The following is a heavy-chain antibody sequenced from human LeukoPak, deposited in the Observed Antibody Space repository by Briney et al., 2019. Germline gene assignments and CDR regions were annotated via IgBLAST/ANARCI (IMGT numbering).Heavy chain of an antibody. CDR2: VWYDGSNK. Sequence: GGSLRLSCAASGFTFSSYGMHWVRQAPGQGLERVAVVWYDGSNKYYADAVKGRFTISRDNSNNTLYLQMNCLRAEDTAVYYCARLITMVRGDRFDPWGQGTLVIVSS. CDR3: ARLITMVRGDRFDP. V-gene: IGHV3-33*01. CDR1: GFTFSSYG. D-gene: IGHD3-10*01. J-gene: IGHJ5*02.